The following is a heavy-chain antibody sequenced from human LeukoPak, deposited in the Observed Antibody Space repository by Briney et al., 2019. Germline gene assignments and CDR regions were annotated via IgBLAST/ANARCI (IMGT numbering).Heavy chain of an antibody. J-gene: IGHJ3*02. CDR3: ARGGVGSFDI. D-gene: IGHD2-8*01. Sequence: GGSLRLSCAASGFTFSHYWMHWIRQAPGEGLVWVSHIHSDGSRTSYTDSVKGRFSISRDNAKNTVSLQMNSLRAEDTAIYYCARGGVGSFDIWGQGTAVTVSS. CDR2: IHSDGSRT. CDR1: GFTFSHYW. V-gene: IGHV3-74*01.